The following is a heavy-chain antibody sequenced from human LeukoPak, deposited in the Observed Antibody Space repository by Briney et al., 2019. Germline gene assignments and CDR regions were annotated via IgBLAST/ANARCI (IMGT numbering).Heavy chain of an antibody. CDR3: ARGALSISWFGGVQVYYYYYMDV. D-gene: IGHD6-13*01. Sequence: SQTLSLTCAISGDSVSSNSAAWNWIRQSPSRGLEWLGRTYYRSKWHNDYAVSVKSRITINPDTSKNQFSLQLNPVTPEDTAVYYCARGALSISWFGGVQVYYYYYMDVWGKGTTVTVSS. J-gene: IGHJ6*03. CDR2: TYYRSKWHN. CDR1: GDSVSSNSAA. V-gene: IGHV6-1*01.